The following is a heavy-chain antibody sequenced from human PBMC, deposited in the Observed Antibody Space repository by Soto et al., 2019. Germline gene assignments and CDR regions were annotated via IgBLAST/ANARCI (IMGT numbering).Heavy chain of an antibody. CDR3: ARVLAAAD. Sequence: EVQLLESGGGLVQPGGSLRLSCTASGFTFSTYSMSWVRQAPGKGLEWVSAISGSGGTTYYADSVKGRFTISRDNSKNTLYLQTNSLRAEDTAVYYCARVLAAADWGQGTLVTVSS. CDR1: GFTFSTYS. CDR2: ISGSGGTT. D-gene: IGHD2-15*01. J-gene: IGHJ4*02. V-gene: IGHV3-23*01.